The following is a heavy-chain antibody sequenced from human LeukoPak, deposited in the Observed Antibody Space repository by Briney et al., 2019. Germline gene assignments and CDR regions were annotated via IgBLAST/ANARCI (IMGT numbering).Heavy chain of an antibody. CDR1: GGSISSYY. D-gene: IGHD2-15*01. Sequence: SETLSLTCTVSGGSISSYYWSWIRQPGGKGLEWIGRIYTSGSTNYNPSLKSRVTMSVDTSKNQFSLKLSSVTAADTAVYYCARSGYDRPYYFDYWGQGTLVTVSS. CDR3: ARSGYDRPYYFDY. J-gene: IGHJ4*02. V-gene: IGHV4-4*07. CDR2: IYTSGST.